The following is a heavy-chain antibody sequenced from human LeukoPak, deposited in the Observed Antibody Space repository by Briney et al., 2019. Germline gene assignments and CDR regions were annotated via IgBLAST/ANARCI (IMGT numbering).Heavy chain of an antibody. D-gene: IGHD1-1*01. V-gene: IGHV3-7*04. CDR1: GFTFSTYW. J-gene: IGHJ4*02. CDR3: VRGVEY. CDR2: INQDGSHE. Sequence: GGTLTLSCAASGFTFSTYWMSWVRQAPGKGLKWVANINQDGSHEDYVGSVRGRFTTSRDDLKNSLYLQMNRLRDEDTAVYYCVRGVEYWGQGTLVTVSS.